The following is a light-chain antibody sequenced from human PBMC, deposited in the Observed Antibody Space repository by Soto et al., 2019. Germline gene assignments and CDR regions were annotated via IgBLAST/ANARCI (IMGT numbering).Light chain of an antibody. Sequence: SYELTQEPSVSVAPGQTATISCGGSKIGLRSVHWYQQRPGQAPILVVYDDSDRPSGIPERFSGANSMNTATLTITSVEAGDEADYYCQVWDTDSDPLWVFGGGTKLTVL. V-gene: IGLV3-21*02. CDR3: QVWDTDSDPLWV. J-gene: IGLJ3*02. CDR1: KIGLRS. CDR2: DDS.